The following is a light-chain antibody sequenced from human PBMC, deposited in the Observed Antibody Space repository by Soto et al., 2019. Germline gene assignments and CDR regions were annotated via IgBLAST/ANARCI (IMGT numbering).Light chain of an antibody. V-gene: IGLV2-23*02. CDR2: EVN. CDR3: CSYAGTSYV. CDR1: SSDVGSYNL. J-gene: IGLJ1*01. Sequence: QSVLAQPASVSGSPGQSVTFSCTGTSSDVGSYNLVSWYQQHPGKAPKLMIYEVNKRPSGVSNRFSGSKSGTTASLTISGLQAEDEADYYCCSYAGTSYVFGTGTKLTVL.